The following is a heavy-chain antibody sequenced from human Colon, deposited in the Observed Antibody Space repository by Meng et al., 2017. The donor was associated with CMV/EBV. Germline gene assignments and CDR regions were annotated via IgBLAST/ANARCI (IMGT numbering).Heavy chain of an antibody. Sequence: GESLKISCAASGFTVSNNYMNWVRQAPGKGLEWVAVISYDGSNKYYADSVKGRFTISRDNSKNTLYLQMNSLRAEDTAVYYCARPYLSGGYSFFFDFWGQGVPVTVSS. CDR3: ARPYLSGGYSFFFDF. J-gene: IGHJ4*02. D-gene: IGHD3-10*01. CDR2: ISYDGSNK. CDR1: GFTVSNNY. V-gene: IGHV3-30-3*01.